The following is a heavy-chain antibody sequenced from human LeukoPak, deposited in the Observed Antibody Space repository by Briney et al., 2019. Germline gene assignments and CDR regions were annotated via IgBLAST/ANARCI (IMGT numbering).Heavy chain of an antibody. V-gene: IGHV3-30*01. Sequence: PGGSLRLSCAASGFTFSSYAMHWVRQAPGKGLEWVAVISYDGSNKYYADSVKGRFTISRDNSKNTLYLQMNSLRAEDTAVYYCARDLGAAAGDYWGQGTLVTVSS. CDR1: GFTFSSYA. D-gene: IGHD6-13*01. J-gene: IGHJ4*02. CDR2: ISYDGSNK. CDR3: ARDLGAAAGDY.